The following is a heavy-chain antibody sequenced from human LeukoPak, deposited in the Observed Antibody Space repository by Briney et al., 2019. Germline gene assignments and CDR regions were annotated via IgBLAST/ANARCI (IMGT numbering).Heavy chain of an antibody. J-gene: IGHJ3*02. Sequence: SETLSLTCDLSGYSIRTGYYWGWVRQPPGKDLEWIGSVYHSGSTYYNPSLQSRVNILVDTSKNQFSLNLTSVTAADTAVYYCARSYFSVGAFDIWGQGTMVTVSS. CDR2: VYHSGST. D-gene: IGHD2/OR15-2a*01. CDR3: ARSYFSVGAFDI. CDR1: GYSIRTGYY. V-gene: IGHV4-38-2*01.